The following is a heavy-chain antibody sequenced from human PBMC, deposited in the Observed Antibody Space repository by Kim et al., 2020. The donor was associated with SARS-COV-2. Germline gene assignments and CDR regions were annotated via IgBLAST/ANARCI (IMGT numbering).Heavy chain of an antibody. V-gene: IGHV3-9*01. CDR3: AKDIIAVAHYYYYMDV. Sequence: DYVKGRFTISRDNAKNSLYLQMNSLRAEDTALYYCAKDIIAVAHYYYYMDVWGKGTTVTVSS. D-gene: IGHD6-19*01. J-gene: IGHJ6*03.